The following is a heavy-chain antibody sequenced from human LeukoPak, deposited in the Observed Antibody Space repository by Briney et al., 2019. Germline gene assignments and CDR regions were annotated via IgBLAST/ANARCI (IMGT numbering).Heavy chain of an antibody. J-gene: IGHJ4*02. CDR1: GYTFTSYG. CDR3: ARVLVRGLQAVGY. D-gene: IGHD5-24*01. CDR2: MNPNSGNT. Sequence: GAAVKVSCKASGYTFTSYGINWLRQATGQGREWMGWMNPNSGNTGYAQKFQGRVTLTRHTSISTAYMELSSLRSEDTAVYYCARVLVRGLQAVGYWGQGTLVTVSS. V-gene: IGHV1-8*02.